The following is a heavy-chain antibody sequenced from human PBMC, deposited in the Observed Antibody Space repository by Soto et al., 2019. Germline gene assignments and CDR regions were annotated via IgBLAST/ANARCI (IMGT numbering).Heavy chain of an antibody. Sequence: VQLVQSGAEVKKPGSSVKVSCKASGGTFSSYTISWVRQAPGQGLEWMGRIIPILGIANYAQKFQGRVTITADKSASTGYMERSSRRSEDTAVYYCAASYGDYASYYYYYGMDVWVQGTTVTVSS. V-gene: IGHV1-69*02. D-gene: IGHD4-17*01. J-gene: IGHJ6*02. CDR1: GGTFSSYT. CDR3: AASYGDYASYYYYYGMDV. CDR2: IIPILGIA.